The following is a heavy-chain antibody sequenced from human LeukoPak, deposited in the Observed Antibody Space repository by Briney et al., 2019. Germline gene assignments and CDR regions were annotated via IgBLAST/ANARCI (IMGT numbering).Heavy chain of an antibody. CDR3: ARRLGTKNYYKYYMDV. J-gene: IGHJ6*03. D-gene: IGHD7-27*01. Sequence: SETLSLTCALYGGTFSDHYWRWIRQPPGKGLEWIGEIDDGGTTNQNPSLKSRVTILVDTSKNQFSLKVRSVTAADTAVYFCARRLGTKNYYKYYMDVWGKGTTVTVSS. V-gene: IGHV4-34*01. CDR2: IDDGGTT. CDR1: GGTFSDHY.